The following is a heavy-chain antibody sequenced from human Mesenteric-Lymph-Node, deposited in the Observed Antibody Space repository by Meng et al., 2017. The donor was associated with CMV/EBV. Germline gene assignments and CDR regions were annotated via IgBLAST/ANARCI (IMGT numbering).Heavy chain of an antibody. V-gene: IGHV3-74*01. D-gene: IGHD6-19*01. CDR2: MSSDGSGK. CDR3: VRVNATSGWAFDH. J-gene: IGHJ4*02. CDR1: GFTFSSYS. Sequence: CAASGFTFSSYSMNWVRQAPGKGLVWVSHMSSDGSGKNYADSVKGRFTISRDNIQNTLFLQMTGLSAEDTAMYYCVRVNATSGWAFDHWGQGTLVTVSS.